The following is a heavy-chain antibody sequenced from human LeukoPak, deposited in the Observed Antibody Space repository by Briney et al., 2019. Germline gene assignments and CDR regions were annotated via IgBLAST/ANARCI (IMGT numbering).Heavy chain of an antibody. CDR3: ARGELHYYGSGSLDY. V-gene: IGHV3-64*01. J-gene: IGHJ4*02. Sequence: GGSLRLSCAPSGFTFSSYAMHWVRQAPGKGLEYVSAISSNGGSTYYANSVKGRFTISRDNSKNTLYLQMGSLRAEDMAVYYCARGELHYYGSGSLDYWGQGTLVTVSS. CDR1: GFTFSSYA. CDR2: ISSNGGST. D-gene: IGHD3-10*01.